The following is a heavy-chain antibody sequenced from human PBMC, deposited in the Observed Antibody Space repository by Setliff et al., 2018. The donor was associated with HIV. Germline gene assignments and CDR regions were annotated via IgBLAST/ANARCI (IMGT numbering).Heavy chain of an antibody. D-gene: IGHD6-6*01. CDR1: GASISNSNSY. CDR2: IYSSGSP. V-gene: IGHV4-39*01. CDR3: ARHSGAPYSSSSGLFDF. Sequence: PSETLSLTCTVYGASISNSNSYWGWIRQPPGKRLEWLGSIYSSGSPSYNPSLSSRLTISVDTSKSQFSLKVSSVTAADTAVYYCARHSGAPYSSSSGLFDFWGQGTLVTVSS. J-gene: IGHJ4*02.